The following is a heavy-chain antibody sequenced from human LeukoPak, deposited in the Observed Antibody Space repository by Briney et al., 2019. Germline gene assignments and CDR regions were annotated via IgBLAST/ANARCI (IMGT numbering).Heavy chain of an antibody. J-gene: IGHJ4*02. V-gene: IGHV1-2*02. CDR3: ASFQEGYSYGSLYSIDY. Sequence: GASVKVSCKASGYTFTGYYMHWVRQAPGQGLEWMGWINPNSGDTNYAQKFQGRVTMTRDTSISTAYMELRSLRSDDTAVYYCASFQEGYSYGSLYSIDYWGQGTLVTVSS. CDR2: INPNSGDT. CDR1: GYTFTGYY. D-gene: IGHD5-18*01.